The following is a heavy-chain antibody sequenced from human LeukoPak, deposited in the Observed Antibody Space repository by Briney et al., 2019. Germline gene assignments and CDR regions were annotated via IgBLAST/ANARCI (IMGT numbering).Heavy chain of an antibody. J-gene: IGHJ4*02. D-gene: IGHD6-13*01. Sequence: PSETLSLTCTVSGGSISSSSYYWGWIRQPPGKGLEWIGSIYYSGSTYYNPSLKSRVTISVDTSKNQFSLKLSSVTAADTAVYYCARHLAAAGPFDYWGQGTLVTVSS. CDR2: IYYSGST. CDR3: ARHLAAAGPFDY. CDR1: GGSISSSSYY. V-gene: IGHV4-39*01.